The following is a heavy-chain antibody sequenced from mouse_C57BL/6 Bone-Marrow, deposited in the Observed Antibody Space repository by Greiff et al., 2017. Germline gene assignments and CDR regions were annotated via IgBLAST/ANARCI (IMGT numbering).Heavy chain of an antibody. J-gene: IGHJ2*01. CDR3: ARSGGYGSSLDY. CDR1: GYTFTDYY. CDR2: INPYNGGT. Sequence: EVKLQESGPVLVKPGASVKMSCKASGYTFTDYYMNWVKQSHGKSLEWIGVINPYNGGTSYNQKFKGKATLTVDKSSSTAYMELNSLTSEDSAVXYCARSGGYGSSLDYWGQGTTLTVSS. V-gene: IGHV1-19*01. D-gene: IGHD1-1*01.